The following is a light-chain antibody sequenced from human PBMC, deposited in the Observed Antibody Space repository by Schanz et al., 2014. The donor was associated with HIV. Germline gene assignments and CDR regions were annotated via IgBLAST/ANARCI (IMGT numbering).Light chain of an antibody. CDR2: NTN. J-gene: IGLJ3*02. CDR1: TSNIGSNT. V-gene: IGLV1-44*01. CDR3: ATWDDSLNVWV. Sequence: QSVLTQPPSASGTPGQSVTVSCSGSTSNIGSNTVDWFQQLPGTAPKLLIYNTNVRPSGVLDRFSGSKSGTSASLAISGLQSEDEADYYCATWDDSLNVWVFGGGTKLTVL.